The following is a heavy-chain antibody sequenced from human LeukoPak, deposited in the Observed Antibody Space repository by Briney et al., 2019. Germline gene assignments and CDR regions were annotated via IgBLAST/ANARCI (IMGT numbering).Heavy chain of an antibody. Sequence: GGSLRLSCAASGFTFSSYEMNWVRQAPGKGLEWVSYISSSGSTKYYADSVKGRFTISRDNAKNSLYLQMNSLRAADTAVYYCAKDPTHYRVWDDYDSTVLSYWGQGTLVTVS. CDR2: ISSSGSTK. J-gene: IGHJ4*02. CDR1: GFTFSSYE. CDR3: AKDPTHYRVWDDYDSTVLSY. V-gene: IGHV3-48*03. D-gene: IGHD3-22*01.